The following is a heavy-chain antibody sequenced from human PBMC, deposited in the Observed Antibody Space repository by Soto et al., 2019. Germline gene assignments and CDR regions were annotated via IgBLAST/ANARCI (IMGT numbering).Heavy chain of an antibody. CDR3: ASSPSSSSGFDY. D-gene: IGHD6-6*01. V-gene: IGHV3-23*01. CDR2: ISGSGGST. Sequence: GGSLRLSCAASGFTFSSYAMSWVRQAPGKGLEWVSAISGSGGSTYYADSAKGRFTISRDNSKNTLYLQMNSLRAEDTAVYYCASSPSSSSGFDYWGQGTLVTVSS. CDR1: GFTFSSYA. J-gene: IGHJ4*02.